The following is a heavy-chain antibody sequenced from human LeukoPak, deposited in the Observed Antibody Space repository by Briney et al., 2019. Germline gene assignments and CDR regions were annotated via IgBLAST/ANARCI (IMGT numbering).Heavy chain of an antibody. CDR2: ISSSSSYI. V-gene: IGHV3-21*01. J-gene: IGHJ5*02. D-gene: IGHD6-6*01. CDR3: VRDASRWFDP. Sequence: NPGGSLRLSCAVSGFTFNSYSINWVRQAPGKGLEWVSSISSSSSYISYADSVRGRFTISRVNAKNSLYLQMNSLRTEDTAVYYCVRDASRWFDPWGQGTLVTVSS. CDR1: GFTFNSYS.